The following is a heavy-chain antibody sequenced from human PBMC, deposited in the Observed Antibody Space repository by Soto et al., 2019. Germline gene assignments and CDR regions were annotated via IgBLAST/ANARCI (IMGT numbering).Heavy chain of an antibody. CDR1: GGSMTNYY. D-gene: IGHD3-22*01. V-gene: IGHV4-59*08. CDR3: TTEAYDNSGSLAFDI. J-gene: IGHJ3*02. CDR2: IFHTGTT. Sequence: SETLSLTCTVSGGSMTNYYYSWIRQPPGKGLEWIGYIFHTGTTSYNPSLKSRVTLSVDTSQSQFSLKLNSVTAADTAVYYCTTEAYDNSGSLAFDIWGPGTLVTVSS.